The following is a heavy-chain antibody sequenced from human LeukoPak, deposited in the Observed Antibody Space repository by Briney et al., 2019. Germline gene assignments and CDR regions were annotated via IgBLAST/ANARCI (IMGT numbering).Heavy chain of an antibody. Sequence: GGSLRLSCAASGFPFSSYWMHWVRQAPGKGLVWVSRINTDGSSTSYADSVKGRFTISRDNAKNTLSLQMNSLRAEDTAVYYCARTYYPISYYFDYWGQGTLVTVSS. V-gene: IGHV3-74*01. D-gene: IGHD3-10*01. CDR2: INTDGSST. CDR3: ARTYYPISYYFDY. CDR1: GFPFSSYW. J-gene: IGHJ4*02.